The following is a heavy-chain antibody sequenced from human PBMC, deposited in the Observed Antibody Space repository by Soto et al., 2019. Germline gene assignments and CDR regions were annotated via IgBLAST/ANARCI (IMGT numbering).Heavy chain of an antibody. V-gene: IGHV1-46*01. CDR1: GYTFTNYY. D-gene: IGHD6-6*01. CDR3: VVYSSSSGRHFDY. J-gene: IGHJ4*02. Sequence: ASVKVSCKASGYTFTNYYMHWVRQAPGQGLEWMGIINPSDGSTSYAQKFQGQVTISADKSITTAYLQWRSLKASDTAIYYCVVYSSSSGRHFDYWGQGTLVTVSS. CDR2: INPSDGST.